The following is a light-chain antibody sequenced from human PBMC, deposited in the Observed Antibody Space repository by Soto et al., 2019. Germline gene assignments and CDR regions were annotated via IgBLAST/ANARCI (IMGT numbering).Light chain of an antibody. CDR3: QQYGSSLIT. CDR2: AAS. CDR1: QTISSSY. Sequence: EILLTQSPGTLALSPGERATLSCRASQTISSSYLAWYQQKPGQTPTLLIYAASSRATGIPDRFSGSGSGTDFTLTISRLEPEDCAVYFCQQYGSSLITFGGGTKVDIK. J-gene: IGKJ4*01. V-gene: IGKV3-20*01.